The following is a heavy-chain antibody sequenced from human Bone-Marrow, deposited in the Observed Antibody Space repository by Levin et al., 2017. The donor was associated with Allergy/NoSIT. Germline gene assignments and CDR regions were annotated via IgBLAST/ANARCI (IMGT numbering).Heavy chain of an antibody. V-gene: IGHV3-21*01. Sequence: GESLKISCAASGFTFSSYSMNWVRQAPGKGLEWVSSISSSSSYIYYADSVKGRFTISRDNAKNSLYLQMNSLRAEDTAVYYCARDFVGFRGSVPPGWFDPWGQGTLVTVSS. CDR3: ARDFVGFRGSVPPGWFDP. D-gene: IGHD3-9*01. CDR2: ISSSSSYI. J-gene: IGHJ5*02. CDR1: GFTFSSYS.